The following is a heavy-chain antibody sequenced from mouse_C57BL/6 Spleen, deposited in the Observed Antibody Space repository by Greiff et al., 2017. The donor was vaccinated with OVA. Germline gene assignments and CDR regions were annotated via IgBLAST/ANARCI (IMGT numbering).Heavy chain of an antibody. J-gene: IGHJ3*01. V-gene: IGHV1-78*01. D-gene: IGHD2-9*01. Sequence: QVQLQQSDAELVKPGASVKISCKASGYTFTDHSIHWMKQRPEQGLEWIGYIYPRDGSTKYNEKFKGKATLTADKSSSTAYMQLNSLTSEDSAVYFGAKVTYYGYSAWFAYWGQGTLVTVSA. CDR1: GYTFTDHS. CDR2: IYPRDGST. CDR3: AKVTYYGYSAWFAY.